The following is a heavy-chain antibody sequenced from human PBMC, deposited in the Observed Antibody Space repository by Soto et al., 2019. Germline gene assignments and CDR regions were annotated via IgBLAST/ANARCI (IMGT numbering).Heavy chain of an antibody. V-gene: IGHV4-34*01. Sequence: SETLSLTCAVYGGSFSGYYWSWIRQPPGKGLEWIGEINHSGSTNYNPSLKSRVTISVDTSKNQFSLKLSSVTAADTAVYYCAREPRLVYYGSGRPFDYWGQGTLVTVSS. CDR3: AREPRLVYYGSGRPFDY. D-gene: IGHD3-10*01. CDR2: INHSGST. CDR1: GGSFSGYY. J-gene: IGHJ4*02.